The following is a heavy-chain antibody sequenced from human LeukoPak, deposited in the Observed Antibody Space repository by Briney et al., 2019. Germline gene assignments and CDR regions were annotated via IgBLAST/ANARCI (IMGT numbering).Heavy chain of an antibody. Sequence: KASETLSLTCTVSGGSISSSSYYWGWIRQPPGKGLEWIGSIYYSGSTYYNPSLKSRVTISVDTSKNQFSLKLSSVTAADTAVYYCARERYFDYWGQGTLVTVSS. CDR2: IYYSGST. D-gene: IGHD1-1*01. J-gene: IGHJ4*02. V-gene: IGHV4-39*01. CDR1: GGSISSSSYY. CDR3: ARERYFDY.